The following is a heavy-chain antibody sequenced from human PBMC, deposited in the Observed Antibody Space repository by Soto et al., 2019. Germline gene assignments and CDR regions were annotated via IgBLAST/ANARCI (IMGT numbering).Heavy chain of an antibody. D-gene: IGHD3-10*01. CDR3: ARGGGSRVRGVHYYYYGMDV. V-gene: IGHV4-34*01. J-gene: IGHJ6*02. CDR2: INHSGST. CDR1: GGSFSGYY. Sequence: SETLSLTCAVYGGSFSGYYWSWIRQPPGKGLEWIGEINHSGSTNYNPSLKSRVTISVDTSKNQFSLKLSSVTAADTAVYYCARGGGSRVRGVHYYYYGMDVWGQGTTVTVSS.